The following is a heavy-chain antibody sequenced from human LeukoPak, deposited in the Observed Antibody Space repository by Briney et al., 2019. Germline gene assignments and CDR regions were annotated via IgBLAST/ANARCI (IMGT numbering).Heavy chain of an antibody. CDR3: ARAQIAALGTGNFDH. CDR2: ISSSGSTI. J-gene: IGHJ4*02. D-gene: IGHD6-25*01. V-gene: IGHV3-48*03. Sequence: GGSLRLSCAASGFTFSSYEMNWVRQAPGKGLEWVSYISSSGSTIYYADSVKGRFTISRDNAKNSLYLQMNTLRDEDTAMYYCARAQIAALGTGNFDHWGQGILVTVSS. CDR1: GFTFSSYE.